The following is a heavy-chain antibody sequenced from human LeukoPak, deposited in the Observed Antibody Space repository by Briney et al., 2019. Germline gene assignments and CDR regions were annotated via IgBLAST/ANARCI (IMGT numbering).Heavy chain of an antibody. CDR2: FTGSGGST. J-gene: IGHJ2*01. V-gene: IGHV3-23*01. CDR1: GFTVSSNYA. Sequence: AGGSLRLSCAASGFTVSSNYAMSWVRQAPGKGLEWVSTFTGSGGSTYYADPVKGRFTISRDTSKNTLSLQMNSLRAEDTAVYYCAKGLSSGYYSSFDLWGRGTLVTVSS. CDR3: AKGLSSGYYSSFDL. D-gene: IGHD6-19*01.